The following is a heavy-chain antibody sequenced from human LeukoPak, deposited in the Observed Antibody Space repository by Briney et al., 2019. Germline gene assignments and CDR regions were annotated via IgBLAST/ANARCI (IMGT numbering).Heavy chain of an antibody. CDR3: ARRRGGSGAYYVDY. D-gene: IGHD3-10*01. CDR2: IYPYDSDT. V-gene: IGHV5-51*01. J-gene: IGHJ4*02. CDR1: GFTFSGFY. Sequence: GESLKISCKGSGFTFSGFYIGWVRQMPGKGLEWMGIIYPYDSDTRYGPSFQGQVTISVDMSVSTAYLQWNSLKASDTAIYYCARRRGGSGAYYVDYWGQGTLVTVSS.